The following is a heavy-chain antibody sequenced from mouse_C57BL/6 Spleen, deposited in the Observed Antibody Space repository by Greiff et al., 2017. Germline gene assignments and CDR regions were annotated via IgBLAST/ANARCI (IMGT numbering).Heavy chain of an antibody. CDR3: ASGGYGKEDAMDD. CDR2: IYPGSGST. D-gene: IGHD2-10*02. J-gene: IGHJ4*01. Sequence: QVQLQQPGAELVKPGASVKMSCKASGYTFTSYWITWVKQRPGQGLEWIGDIYPGSGSTNYNEKFKSKATLTVDTSSSTAYMQLSSLTSEDSAVYDCASGGYGKEDAMDDWGQGTSVTVSS. CDR1: GYTFTSYW. V-gene: IGHV1-55*01.